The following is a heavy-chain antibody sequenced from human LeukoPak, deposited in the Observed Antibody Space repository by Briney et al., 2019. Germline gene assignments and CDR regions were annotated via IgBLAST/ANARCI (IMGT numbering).Heavy chain of an antibody. J-gene: IGHJ6*02. CDR2: INTNTGNP. CDR3: ARGRLLLRRLWYYYGMDV. V-gene: IGHV7-4-1*02. CDR1: GYTFTSYA. D-gene: IGHD2-21*01. Sequence: GASVKVSCKASGYTFTSYAMNWVRQAPGQGLEWMGWINTNTGNPTYAQGFTGRFVFSLDTSVSSAYLQISSLKAEDTAVYYCARGRLLLRRLWYYYGMDVWGQGTTVTVSS.